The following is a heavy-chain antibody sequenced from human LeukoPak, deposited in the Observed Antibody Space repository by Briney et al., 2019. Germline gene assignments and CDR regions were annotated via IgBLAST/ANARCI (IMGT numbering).Heavy chain of an antibody. V-gene: IGHV1-2*02. CDR1: GYTFTGYY. CDR3: ARDHTGTYMRFDP. CDR2: INPNSGGT. Sequence: ASVKVSCKASGYTFTGYYMHWVRQAPGQGLEWMGWINPNSGGTNYAQEFQGRVTMTRDTSISTAYMELSRLRSDDTAVYYCARDHTGTYMRFDPWGQGTLVTVSP. D-gene: IGHD1-1*01. J-gene: IGHJ5*02.